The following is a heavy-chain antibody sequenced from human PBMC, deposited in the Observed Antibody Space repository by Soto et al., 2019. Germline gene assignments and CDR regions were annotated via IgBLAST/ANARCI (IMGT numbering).Heavy chain of an antibody. CDR3: AKEDIEPDYDILTGYIDY. D-gene: IGHD3-9*01. Sequence: GGSLRLSCAASGFTFSSYAMSWVRQAPGKGLEWVSAISGSGGSTYYADSVKGRFAISRDNSKNTLYLQMNSLRAEDTAVYYCAKEDIEPDYDILTGYIDYWGQGTLVTVSS. J-gene: IGHJ4*02. CDR2: ISGSGGST. CDR1: GFTFSSYA. V-gene: IGHV3-23*01.